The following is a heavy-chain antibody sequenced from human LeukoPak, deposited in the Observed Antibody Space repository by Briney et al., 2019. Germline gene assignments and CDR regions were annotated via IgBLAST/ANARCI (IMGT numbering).Heavy chain of an antibody. D-gene: IGHD3-10*01. Sequence: PGGSLRLSCAASGFTFGIYGMHWVRQAPGKGLEWVSRINSDGSSTSYADSVKGRFTISRDNAKNTLYLQMNSLRAEDTAVYYCARGPTGVGMVRGVMSYWGQGTLVTVSS. CDR2: INSDGSST. V-gene: IGHV3-74*01. CDR1: GFTFGIYG. J-gene: IGHJ4*02. CDR3: ARGPTGVGMVRGVMSY.